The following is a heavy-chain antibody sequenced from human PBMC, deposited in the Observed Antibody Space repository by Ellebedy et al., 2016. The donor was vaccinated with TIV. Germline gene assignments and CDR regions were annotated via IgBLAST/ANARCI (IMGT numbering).Heavy chain of an antibody. V-gene: IGHV4-30-4*01. CDR1: GGSISSGDHC. Sequence: SETLSLTCTVSGGSISSGDHCWSWIRQPPGKGLEWIGYIYSSGNTYYNPSLMSRVTISVDTSKNHFSLKLSSVTAADTAVYYCARGGAVAGTIPIDYWGQGTLVTVSS. J-gene: IGHJ4*02. CDR2: IYSSGNT. D-gene: IGHD6-19*01. CDR3: ARGGAVAGTIPIDY.